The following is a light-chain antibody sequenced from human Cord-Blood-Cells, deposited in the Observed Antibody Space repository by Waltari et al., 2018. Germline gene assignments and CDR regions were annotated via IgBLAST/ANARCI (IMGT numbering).Light chain of an antibody. CDR1: QRISSY. CDR3: QQSYSTPYT. Sequence: DIQMTQSPSSLSASVGDRVTITGRASQRISSYLNWYQQKPGKAPKLLIYAASSLQSGVPSRFSGSGSGTDFTLTISSLQPEDFATYYCQQSYSTPYTFGQGTKLEIK. V-gene: IGKV1-39*01. CDR2: AAS. J-gene: IGKJ2*01.